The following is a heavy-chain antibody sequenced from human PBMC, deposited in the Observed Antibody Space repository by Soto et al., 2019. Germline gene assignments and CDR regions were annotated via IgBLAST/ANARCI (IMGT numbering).Heavy chain of an antibody. CDR2: VYYSGST. J-gene: IGHJ4*02. D-gene: IGHD5-12*01. CDR1: GDSVSSGNYY. V-gene: IGHV4-61*01. CDR3: AKYRRTDAEGYRLDF. Sequence: SETLSLTCSVSGDSVSSGNYYWSWIRQPPGKGLEWIGYVYYSGSTKYNPSLESRVTISVDMSNNQFSLMLTSVTAADTAVYYCAKYRRTDAEGYRLDFWGQGTLVTVSS.